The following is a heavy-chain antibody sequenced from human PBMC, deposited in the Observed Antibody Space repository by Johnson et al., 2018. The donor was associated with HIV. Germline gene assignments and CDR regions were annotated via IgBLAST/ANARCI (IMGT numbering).Heavy chain of an antibody. J-gene: IGHJ3*02. Sequence: VQLVESGGGLVQPGGSLRLSCAASGLTFSNYAMSWVRQGPGKGLEWVSAIGASGGRTFYADSVKGRFTISRDNSKNTLYLQMNSLRAEDTAVYYCAKPRYYDILTGALGAFDIWGQGTMVTVSS. V-gene: IGHV3-23*04. CDR1: GLTFSNYA. CDR3: AKPRYYDILTGALGAFDI. CDR2: IGASGGRT. D-gene: IGHD3-9*01.